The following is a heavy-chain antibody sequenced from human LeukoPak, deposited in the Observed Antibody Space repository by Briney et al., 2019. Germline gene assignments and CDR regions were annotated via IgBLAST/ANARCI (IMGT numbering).Heavy chain of an antibody. CDR1: GFSLRSYA. V-gene: IGHV3-64*02. J-gene: IGHJ4*02. CDR2: MSHDGGTT. Sequence: GGSLRLPCAASGFSLRSYAIHWVRQAPGKGLEYVSAMSHDGGTTYYADSVKGRFTVSRHNSRNMVYLQMGGLRAEDMAVYYCTRGSGPLYFDFWGQGTQVTVSS. D-gene: IGHD6-19*01. CDR3: TRGSGPLYFDF.